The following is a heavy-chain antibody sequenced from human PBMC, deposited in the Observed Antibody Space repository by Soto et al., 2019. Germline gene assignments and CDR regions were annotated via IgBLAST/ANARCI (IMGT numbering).Heavy chain of an antibody. D-gene: IGHD4-17*01. CDR3: VRRSTVSYFAVDV. J-gene: IGHJ6*02. V-gene: IGHV3-30*04. Sequence: PGGSLILSFAGSGFSFGSYEMQWAREAPGERLEWVTFTSYDGSINYYADSEKGRFTISRDNYKNLLSLLMNSLRTEDTSVYYGVRRSTVSYFAVDVWGQGTTVTVSS. CDR1: GFSFGSYE. CDR2: TSYDGSIN.